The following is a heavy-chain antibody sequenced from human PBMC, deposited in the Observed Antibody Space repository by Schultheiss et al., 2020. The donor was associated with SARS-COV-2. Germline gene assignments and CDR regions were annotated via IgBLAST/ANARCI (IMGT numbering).Heavy chain of an antibody. Sequence: ASVKVSCKASGYTFTGYYMHWVRQAPGQGLEWMGWINPNSGGTNYAQKFQGRVTMTRDTSISTAYMELSRLRSDDTAVYYCARDIVVVVAARGWFDPWGQGTLVTVSS. CDR2: INPNSGGT. CDR3: ARDIVVVVAARGWFDP. J-gene: IGHJ5*02. V-gene: IGHV1-2*02. D-gene: IGHD2-15*01. CDR1: GYTFTGYY.